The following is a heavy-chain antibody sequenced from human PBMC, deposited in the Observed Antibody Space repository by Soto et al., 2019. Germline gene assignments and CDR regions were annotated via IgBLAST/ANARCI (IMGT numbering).Heavy chain of an antibody. V-gene: IGHV3-66*01. CDR2: MYAAGST. Sequence: EVQLVESGGGLVQPGGSLRLSCAVTGFTISSNYMNWVRQAPGKGLEWVSVMYAAGSTYDEDSVKGRFNISRDNSKNTVYLQMNSLRGEDTAVYYCARGSNSNNWKLFDYWGQGTLVTVSS. J-gene: IGHJ4*02. D-gene: IGHD1-1*01. CDR3: ARGSNSNNWKLFDY. CDR1: GFTISSNY.